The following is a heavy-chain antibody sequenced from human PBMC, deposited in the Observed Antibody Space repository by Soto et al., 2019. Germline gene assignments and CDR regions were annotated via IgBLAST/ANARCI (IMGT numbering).Heavy chain of an antibody. V-gene: IGHV4-4*07. CDR3: ARDAKWSSSGWSTYYYGMDV. CDR1: GGSISSYN. J-gene: IGHJ6*02. Sequence: PETLSLTCTVSGGSISSYNWSWIRQPAGKGLEWIGRIYTSGSTNYNPSLKSRVTMSVDTPKNQFSLKLSSVTAADTAVYYCARDAKWSSSGWSTYYYGMDVWAQGPTGT. CDR2: IYTSGST. D-gene: IGHD6-19*01.